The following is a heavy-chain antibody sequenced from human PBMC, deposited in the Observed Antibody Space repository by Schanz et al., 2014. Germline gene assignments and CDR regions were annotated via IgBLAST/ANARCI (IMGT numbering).Heavy chain of an antibody. CDR1: GGSISSSDY. CDR2: ISYSGST. CDR3: ARDRGHGDLPGDI. D-gene: IGHD4-17*01. Sequence: QVQLQESGPGLAKPSGTLSLTCAVSGGSISSSDYWSWIRQHPGKGLEWIGFISYSGSTYYNPSLKSRVTTSVDTSKNQFSLKLSSATAADTAVYYCARDRGHGDLPGDIWGQGTMVTVSS. V-gene: IGHV4-31*11. J-gene: IGHJ3*02.